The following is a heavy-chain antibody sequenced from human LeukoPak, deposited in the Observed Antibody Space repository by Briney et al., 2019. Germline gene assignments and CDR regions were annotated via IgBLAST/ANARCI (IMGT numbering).Heavy chain of an antibody. D-gene: IGHD2-15*01. J-gene: IGHJ4*02. Sequence: GGSLRLSCAASGFTVSSNYMSWVHQAPGKGLEWASVIYSGGSTYYADSVKGRFTISRDNSKNTLYLQMNSLRAEDTAVYYCARSPYRDCSGGSCYSGAFDYWGQGTLVTVSS. CDR3: ARSPYRDCSGGSCYSGAFDY. CDR2: IYSGGST. V-gene: IGHV3-66*01. CDR1: GFTVSSNY.